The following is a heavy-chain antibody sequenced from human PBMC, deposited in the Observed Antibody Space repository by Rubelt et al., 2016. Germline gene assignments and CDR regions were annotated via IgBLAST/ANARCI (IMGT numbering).Heavy chain of an antibody. CDR1: GGSFSGYY. J-gene: IGHJ3*02. D-gene: IGHD6-13*01. Sequence: QVQLQQWGAGLLKPSETLSLTCAVYGGSFSGYYWSWIRQPPGKGLEWIGEINHSGRTNYNPSLKSGVTISVDTSKNQFFRKLSSVTAADTALYYCARGGGSSWYLDAFDIWGQGTMVTVSS. CDR2: INHSGRT. V-gene: IGHV4-34*01. CDR3: ARGGGSSWYLDAFDI.